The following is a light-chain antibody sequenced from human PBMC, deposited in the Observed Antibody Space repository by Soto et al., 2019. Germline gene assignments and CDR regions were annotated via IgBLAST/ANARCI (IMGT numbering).Light chain of an antibody. CDR1: QFLSSH. CDR2: DST. CDR3: RQRNQ. Sequence: EVVLTQSPVTLSLSPGERASLSCRASQFLSSHVAWYQQIPGQPPRLLIYDSTNRATGIPARFSGSRSGTDFTLTISSVEPEDFAMYYCRQRNQFGQGTRLEI. V-gene: IGKV3D-11*03. J-gene: IGKJ5*01.